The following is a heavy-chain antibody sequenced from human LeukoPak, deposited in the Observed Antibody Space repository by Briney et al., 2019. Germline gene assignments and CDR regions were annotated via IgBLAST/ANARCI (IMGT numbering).Heavy chain of an antibody. J-gene: IGHJ1*01. D-gene: IGHD3-9*01. Sequence: GRSLRLSCAASGFTFSSYGMHWVRQAPGKGLEWVAVIWYDGSNKYYADSVKGRFTISRDNSKNTLYLQTNSLRPEDTAVYYCARDSAGWEHWGPGTLVTVSS. CDR1: GFTFSSYG. V-gene: IGHV3-33*01. CDR3: ARDSAGWEH. CDR2: IWYDGSNK.